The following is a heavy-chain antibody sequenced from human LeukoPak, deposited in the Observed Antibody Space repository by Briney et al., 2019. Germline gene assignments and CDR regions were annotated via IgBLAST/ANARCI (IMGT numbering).Heavy chain of an antibody. CDR1: GGSISSSNW. CDR2: LYHSGST. Sequence: SETLSLTCAVSGGSISSSNWWSWVRPPPGKGLEWIGELYHSGSTNYNPSLKSRVTISVDKSKNQFSLKLSSVTAADTAVYYCARCADYGDHGVDYWGQGTLVTVSS. D-gene: IGHD4-17*01. V-gene: IGHV4-4*02. CDR3: ARCADYGDHGVDY. J-gene: IGHJ4*02.